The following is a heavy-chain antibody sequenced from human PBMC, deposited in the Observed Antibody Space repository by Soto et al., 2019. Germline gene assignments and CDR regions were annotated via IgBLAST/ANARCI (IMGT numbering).Heavy chain of an antibody. CDR1: GFTFSSYW. D-gene: IGHD1-20*01. V-gene: IGHV3-7*01. CDR3: ARVGYNWNTRGFDY. J-gene: IGHJ4*02. CDR2: IKQDGSEK. Sequence: GGSLRLSCAASGFTFSSYWMSWVRQAPGKGLEWVANIKQDGSEKYYVDSVKGRFTTSRDNAKNSLYLQMNSLRAEDTAVYYCARVGYNWNTRGFDYWGQGTLVTVSS.